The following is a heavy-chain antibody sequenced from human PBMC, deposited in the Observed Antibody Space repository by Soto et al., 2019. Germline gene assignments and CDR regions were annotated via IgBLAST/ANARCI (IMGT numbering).Heavy chain of an antibody. Sequence: VGSLRLSCASSVFTFSSYAMSCVRHSPGKGLEWVSAISGSGGSTYYADSVKGRFTISRDNSKNTLYLQMNSLRAEDTAVYYCAKDPGTGDYGAYVWHYWGQGTLFTLSS. CDR1: VFTFSSYA. V-gene: IGHV3-23*01. CDR2: ISGSGGST. CDR3: AKDPGTGDYGAYVWHY. J-gene: IGHJ4*02. D-gene: IGHD4-17*01.